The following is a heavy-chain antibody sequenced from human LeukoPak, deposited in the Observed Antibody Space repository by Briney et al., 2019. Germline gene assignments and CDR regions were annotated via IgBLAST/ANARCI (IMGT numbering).Heavy chain of an antibody. J-gene: IGHJ6*03. CDR3: ARSITMVRGVITPDCYYMDV. Sequence: PSETLSLTCSVSGDSISNSSYYWGWIRQPPVKGLEWIGSIYCSGNTYYNPSLKSRVSISVDTSKNQFSLRLSSVTPADTAVYYCARSITMVRGVITPDCYYMDVWGKGTTVTVSS. D-gene: IGHD3-10*01. CDR1: GDSISNSSYY. V-gene: IGHV4-39*07. CDR2: IYCSGNT.